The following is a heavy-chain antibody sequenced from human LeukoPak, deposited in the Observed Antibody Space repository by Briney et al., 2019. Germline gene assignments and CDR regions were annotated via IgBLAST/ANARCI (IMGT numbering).Heavy chain of an antibody. V-gene: IGHV2-5*02. CDR2: IYWDDDK. Sequence: SGPTLVKPTQTLTLTCTFSGFSLSTSGVGVGWIRQPPGKALEWLALIYWDDDKRYSPSLKSRLTITKDTFKNQVVLTMTNMDPVDTATYYCAHRATYYDFWSGYYPAKNWFDPWGQGTLVTVSS. D-gene: IGHD3-3*01. CDR1: GFSLSTSGVG. J-gene: IGHJ5*02. CDR3: AHRATYYDFWSGYYPAKNWFDP.